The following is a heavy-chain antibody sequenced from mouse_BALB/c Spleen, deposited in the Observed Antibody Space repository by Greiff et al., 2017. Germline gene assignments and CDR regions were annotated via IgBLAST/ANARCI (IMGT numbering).Heavy chain of an antibody. V-gene: IGHV5-6-5*01. J-gene: IGHJ4*01. D-gene: IGHD2-10*01. CDR1: GFTFSSYA. CDR2: ISSGGST. Sequence: EVNVVESGGGLVKPGGSLKLSCAASGFTFSSYAMSWVRQTPEKRLEWVASISSGGSTYYPDSVKGRFTISRDNARNILYLQMRSLRSEDTAMYYCARGDSYYGNYYYAMDDWGQGTSVTVSS. CDR3: ARGDSYYGNYYYAMDD.